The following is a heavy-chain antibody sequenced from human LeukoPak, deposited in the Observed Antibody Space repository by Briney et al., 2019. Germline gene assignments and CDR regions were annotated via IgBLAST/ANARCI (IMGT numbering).Heavy chain of an antibody. Sequence: GESLKISCQGSGYSFTSYWIGWVRQMPGKGLEWMGIIYPGDSDTRYSPSFQGQVTISADKSIITAYLQWSSLKASDTAMYYCARHAWDYCSSTSCLNYFDYWGQGTLGTVSS. CDR1: GYSFTSYW. CDR3: ARHAWDYCSSTSCLNYFDY. J-gene: IGHJ4*02. D-gene: IGHD2-2*01. V-gene: IGHV5-51*01. CDR2: IYPGDSDT.